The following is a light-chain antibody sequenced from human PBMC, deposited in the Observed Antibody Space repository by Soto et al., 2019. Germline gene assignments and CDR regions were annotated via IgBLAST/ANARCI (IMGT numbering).Light chain of an antibody. J-gene: IGKJ4*01. Sequence: EIVLTQSPGTLSLSPGERATLSCRASQSVSSSYLAWYQQKPGQAPRLLIYGASRRATGIPDRFSGSGSGTDFTLTIIRLEPEDFAVYYCQQYGSSPSLGFGGGTKVEIK. CDR3: QQYGSSPSLG. CDR1: QSVSSSY. CDR2: GAS. V-gene: IGKV3-20*01.